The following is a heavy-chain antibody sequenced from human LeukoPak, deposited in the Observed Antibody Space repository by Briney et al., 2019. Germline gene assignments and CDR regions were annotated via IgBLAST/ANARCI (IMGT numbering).Heavy chain of an antibody. CDR1: GGSISSYY. D-gene: IGHD3-10*01. CDR2: IYYSGST. Sequence: SETLSLTCTVSGGSISSYYWSWIRQPPGKGLEWIGYIYYSGSTNYNPSLKSRVTISVDTSKNQFSLKLSSVTAADTAVYYCARSRGALLWFGELRYYFDYWGQGTLVTVSS. J-gene: IGHJ4*02. CDR3: ARSRGALLWFGELRYYFDY. V-gene: IGHV4-59*01.